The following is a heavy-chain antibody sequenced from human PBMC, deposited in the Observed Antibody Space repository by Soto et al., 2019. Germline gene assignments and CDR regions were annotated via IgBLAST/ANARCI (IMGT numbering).Heavy chain of an antibody. D-gene: IGHD5-18*01. V-gene: IGHV4-39*01. CDR2: IYYSGST. CDR3: ASNLNSGYRPEPFDT. Sequence: SETLSLTCTVSGGSISSSSYYWGWIRQPPGKGLEWIGSIYYSGSTYYNPSLKSRVTISVDTSKNQFSLKLSSVTAADTAVYYCASNLNSGYRPEPFDTWGQGTLVTVSS. CDR1: GGSISSSSYY. J-gene: IGHJ5*02.